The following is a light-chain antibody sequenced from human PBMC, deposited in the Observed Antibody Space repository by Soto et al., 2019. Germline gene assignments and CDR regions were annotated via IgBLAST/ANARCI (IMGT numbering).Light chain of an antibody. Sequence: ETVLTQSPGTLSLSPGERAILSCRASQSVSSTYLAWYQQKPGQAPRLLIYGASSRATGIPDRFSGSGSGTDFTLTNSRLEPEDFAVYYCQQYNNSLWTFGQGTKVDIK. CDR3: QQYNNSLWT. CDR2: GAS. J-gene: IGKJ1*01. V-gene: IGKV3-20*01. CDR1: QSVSSTY.